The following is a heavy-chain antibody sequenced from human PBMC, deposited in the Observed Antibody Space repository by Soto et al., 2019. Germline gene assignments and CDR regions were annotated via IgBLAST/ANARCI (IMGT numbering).Heavy chain of an antibody. Sequence: QLQLQESGPGLVKPSETLSLTCNVSGVSISDTSYYWGWIRQAPGKGLEWIGTIYFSGTTFYNPAPNSRLSISVDTAQNQFSLGLTAVTAADTAVYYCARPGSYWGQGTLVTVSS. CDR2: IYFSGTT. CDR1: GVSISDTSYY. CDR3: ARPGSY. V-gene: IGHV4-39*01. J-gene: IGHJ4*02.